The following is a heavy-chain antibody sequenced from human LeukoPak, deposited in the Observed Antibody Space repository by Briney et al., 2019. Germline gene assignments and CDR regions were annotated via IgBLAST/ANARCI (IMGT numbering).Heavy chain of an antibody. CDR2: IYHSGST. J-gene: IGHJ4*02. Sequence: SETLSLTCAVSGYSISSGYYWGWIRQHPGKGLEWIGTIYHSGSTYYNPSLKSRVTISVDTSKNQFSLKLTSVTAADTAVYYCARVRGYCSSAICYRYYFDYWGQGTRVTVSS. CDR3: ARVRGYCSSAICYRYYFDY. D-gene: IGHD2-2*01. V-gene: IGHV4-38-2*01. CDR1: GYSISSGYY.